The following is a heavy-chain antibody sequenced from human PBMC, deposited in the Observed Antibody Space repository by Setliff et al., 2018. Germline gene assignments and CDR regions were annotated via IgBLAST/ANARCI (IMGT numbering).Heavy chain of an antibody. CDR3: NDHHEF. CDR1: GFDFSDAW. J-gene: IGHJ4*02. D-gene: IGHD1-1*01. CDR2: IKSKAGGGTT. V-gene: IGHV3-15*01. Sequence: GGSLRLSCAASGFDFSDAWMSWVRQAPGKGPEWVGLIKSKAGGGTTDYTAPVKGRFTISRDDTKNTLYLQMNSLKIKDTALYYCNDHHEFRGQGTLVTVSS.